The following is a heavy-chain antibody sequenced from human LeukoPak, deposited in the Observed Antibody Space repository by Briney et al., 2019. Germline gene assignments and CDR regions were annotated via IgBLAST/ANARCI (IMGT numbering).Heavy chain of an antibody. CDR3: ARDRVGATDYFDY. CDR1: GFTFSSYA. Sequence: PGGSLRLSCAASGFTFSSYAMSWVRQAPGKGLEWVSIIYSGGDTYYADSVKGRFTISRDNSKNTLYLQMNSLRAEDTAVYYCARDRVGATDYFDYWGQGTLVTVSS. CDR2: IYSGGDT. D-gene: IGHD1-26*01. J-gene: IGHJ4*02. V-gene: IGHV3-66*02.